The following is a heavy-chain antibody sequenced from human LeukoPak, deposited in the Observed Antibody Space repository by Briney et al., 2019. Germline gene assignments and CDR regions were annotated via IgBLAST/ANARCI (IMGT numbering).Heavy chain of an antibody. V-gene: IGHV3-30*04. CDR1: GFTFSSYA. J-gene: IGHJ4*02. Sequence: GGSLRLSCAASGFTFSSYAMHWARQAPGKGLEWVAVISYDGSNKYYADSVKGRFTISRDNSKNTLYLQMNSLRAEDTAVYYCARDLASSGYYYFDYWGQGTLVTVSS. CDR3: ARDLASSGYYYFDY. D-gene: IGHD3-22*01. CDR2: ISYDGSNK.